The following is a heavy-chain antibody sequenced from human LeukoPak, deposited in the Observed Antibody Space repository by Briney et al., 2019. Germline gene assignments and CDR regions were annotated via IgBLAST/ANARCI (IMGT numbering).Heavy chain of an antibody. V-gene: IGHV1-46*01. Sequence: ASVKVSCKASEYTFTNYYIHWVRQAPGQGLEWMGVINPSGGSTSYAQKFQGRVTMTRDTSTSTVYMELSSLRSEDTAVYYCARVGKWELYGGFVIWGQGTMVTVSS. D-gene: IGHD1-26*01. CDR2: INPSGGST. J-gene: IGHJ3*02. CDR3: ARVGKWELYGGFVI. CDR1: EYTFTNYY.